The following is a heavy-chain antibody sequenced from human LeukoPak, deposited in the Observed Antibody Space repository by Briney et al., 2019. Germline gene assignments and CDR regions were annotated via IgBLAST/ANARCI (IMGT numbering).Heavy chain of an antibody. J-gene: IGHJ5*02. CDR3: AREEESQDWFDP. V-gene: IGHV1-69*13. CDR2: IIPIFCTA. CDR1: GGTFSSYA. Sequence: SVKVSCKASGGTFSSYAISWVRQAPGQGLEWMGGIIPIFCTANYAQKFQGRVTITADESTSTAYMELSSLRSEDTAVYYCAREEESQDWFDPWGQGTLVTVSS.